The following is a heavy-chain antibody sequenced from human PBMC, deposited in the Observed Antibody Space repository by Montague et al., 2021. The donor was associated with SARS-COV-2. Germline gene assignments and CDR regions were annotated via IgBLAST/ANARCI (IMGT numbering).Heavy chain of an antibody. CDR1: GGSFSGYY. V-gene: IGHV4-34*01. CDR3: ARVFPRWLQFDPYFDY. J-gene: IGHJ4*02. D-gene: IGHD5-24*01. Sequence: SETLSLTCAVYGGSFSGYYWSWIRQPPGKGLEWIGEINHSGSTNYNPSLKSRVTISVDTSKNQFSLKLSPVTAADTAVYYCARVFPRWLQFDPYFDYWGQGTLVTVSS. CDR2: INHSGST.